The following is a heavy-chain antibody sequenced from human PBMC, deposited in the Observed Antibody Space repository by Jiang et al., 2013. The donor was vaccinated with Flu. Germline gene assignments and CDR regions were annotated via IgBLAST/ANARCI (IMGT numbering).Heavy chain of an antibody. CDR2: INHSGST. CDR1: GGSFSGYY. Sequence: LLKPSETLSLTCAVYGGSFSGYYWSWIRQPPGKGLEWIGEINHSGSTNYNPSLKSRVTISVDTSKNQFSLKLSSVTAADTAVYYCARGGIRSWFDPWGQGTLVTVSS. D-gene: IGHD3-16*01. J-gene: IGHJ5*02. V-gene: IGHV4-34*01. CDR3: ARGGIRSWFDP.